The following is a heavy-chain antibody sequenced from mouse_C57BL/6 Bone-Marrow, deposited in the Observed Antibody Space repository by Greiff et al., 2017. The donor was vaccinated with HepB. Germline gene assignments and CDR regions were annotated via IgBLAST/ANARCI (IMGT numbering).Heavy chain of an antibody. CDR2: IRNKANGYTT. CDR3: ARRYSYYFDY. CDR1: GFTFTDYY. V-gene: IGHV7-3*01. J-gene: IGHJ2*01. Sequence: EVQLVESGGGLVQPGGSLSLSCAASGFTFTDYYMSWVRQPPGKALEWLGFIRNKANGYTTEYSASVKGRFTISRDNSQSILYLQMNALRAEDSATYYCARRYSYYFDYWGQGTTLTVSS.